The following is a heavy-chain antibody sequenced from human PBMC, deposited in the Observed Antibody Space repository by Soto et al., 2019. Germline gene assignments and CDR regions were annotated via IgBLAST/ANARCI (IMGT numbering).Heavy chain of an antibody. CDR1: GLTFSSYA. V-gene: IGHV3-23*01. J-gene: IGHJ4*02. Sequence: GGSLRLSCAAAGLTFSSYAMSWVRQAPGKGLEWVSTISGSGGGTYYADSVKGRFTISRDNSENTLFLHMNSLRVEDTAVYCCAKDTYYFDSSGYYRPYFDSWGQGTLVTVSS. D-gene: IGHD3-22*01. CDR3: AKDTYYFDSSGYYRPYFDS. CDR2: ISGSGGGT.